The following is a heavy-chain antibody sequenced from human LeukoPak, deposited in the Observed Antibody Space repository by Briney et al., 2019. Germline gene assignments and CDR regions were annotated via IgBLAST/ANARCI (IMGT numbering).Heavy chain of an antibody. CDR1: GYTFTGYY. J-gene: IGHJ4*02. CDR3: ARALTGTTGLDY. Sequence: ASVKVSCKASGYTFTGYYMHWVRQAPGQGLEWMGWINPNSGGTNYAQKFQGRVTMTRDTSISTAYMELSRLRSDDTAVYYCARALTGTTGLDYWGQGTLVTVSS. V-gene: IGHV1-2*02. CDR2: INPNSGGT. D-gene: IGHD1-7*01.